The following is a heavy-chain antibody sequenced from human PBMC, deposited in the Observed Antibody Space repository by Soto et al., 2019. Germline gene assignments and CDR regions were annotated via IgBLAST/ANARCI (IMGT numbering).Heavy chain of an antibody. J-gene: IGHJ6*02. D-gene: IGHD1-1*01. CDR2: ISGSGGSI. Sequence: EVQLLESGGGLGQPGGSLRLSCEASGFTFSSYAMSWGRQAPGKGLEWVAGISGSGGSIYYADSVRGRFTISRDNSKNTVYAQMDSLRVEDSAVYYCAKRMYNGMRSGLDVWGQGTT. V-gene: IGHV3-23*01. CDR1: GFTFSSYA. CDR3: AKRMYNGMRSGLDV.